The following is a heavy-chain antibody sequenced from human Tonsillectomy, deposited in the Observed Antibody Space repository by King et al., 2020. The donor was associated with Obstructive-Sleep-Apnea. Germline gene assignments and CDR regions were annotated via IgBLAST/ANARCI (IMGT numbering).Heavy chain of an antibody. CDR3: ARGRRAARLPDAFDI. CDR1: DDSISSSSYY. Sequence: QLQESGPGLVKPSETLSLTCTFSDDSISSSSYYWGWVRQPPGKGLEWVGDIYYIWSTYYYPSLQSRVTRLVETSKNQFSLKLSSVTAADTAVYHCARGRRAARLPDAFDIWGQGTMVTVSS. V-gene: IGHV4-39*07. D-gene: IGHD6-6*01. J-gene: IGHJ3*02. CDR2: IYYIWST.